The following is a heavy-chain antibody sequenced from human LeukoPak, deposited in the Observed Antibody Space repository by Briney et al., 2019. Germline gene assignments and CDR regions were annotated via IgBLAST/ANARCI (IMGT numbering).Heavy chain of an antibody. CDR2: IYYSGST. Sequence: SETLSLTGIFTHRYIRSDYWGSLRQPPGKGLEWIGYIYYSGSTNYNPSLKSRVTISVDTSKIQFSLEMSTVSAADTSVYYCARTMVREAEVDWFDPWGQGTLVTVSS. J-gene: IGHJ5*02. V-gene: IGHV4-59*12. D-gene: IGHD3-10*01. CDR3: ARTMVREAEVDWFDP. CDR1: HRYIRSDY.